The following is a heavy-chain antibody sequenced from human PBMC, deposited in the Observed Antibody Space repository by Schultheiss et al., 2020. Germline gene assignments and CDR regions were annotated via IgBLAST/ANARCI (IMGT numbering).Heavy chain of an antibody. J-gene: IGHJ4*02. CDR2: INPNSGGT. Sequence: ASVKVSCKASGYTFTGYYMHWVRQAPGQGLEWMGWINPNSGGTNYAQKFQGRVTMTRNTSISTAYMELSSLRAEDTAVYYCGRLPGGGEWGQGTLVTVSS. V-gene: IGHV1-2*02. CDR1: GYTFTGYY. CDR3: GRLPGGGE. D-gene: IGHD3-16*01.